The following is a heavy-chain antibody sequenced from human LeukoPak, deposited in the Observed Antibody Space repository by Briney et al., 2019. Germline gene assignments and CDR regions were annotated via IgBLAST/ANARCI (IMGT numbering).Heavy chain of an antibody. Sequence: SETLSLTCTVSGGSISSGDYYRSWIRQPPGKGLEWIGYIYYSGSTYYNPSLKSRVTISVDTSKNQFSLKLSAVTAADTAVYYCAREELLWFGELGVGWFDPWGQGTLVTVSS. D-gene: IGHD3-10*01. CDR1: GGSISSGDYY. V-gene: IGHV4-30-4*01. CDR2: IYYSGST. J-gene: IGHJ5*02. CDR3: AREELLWFGELGVGWFDP.